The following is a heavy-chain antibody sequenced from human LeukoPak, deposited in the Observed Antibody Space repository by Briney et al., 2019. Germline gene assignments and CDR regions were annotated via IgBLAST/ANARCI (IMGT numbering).Heavy chain of an antibody. CDR1: GASVSSSH. D-gene: IGHD5-12*01. CDR3: SEGYLEPFDH. J-gene: IGHJ4*02. CDR2: LSYTGKT. V-gene: IGHV4-59*02. Sequence: PSETLSLTCLVSGASVSSSHWNWIRQFPGKGLEWIGCLSYTGKTDYNPSLTGRVTISLGTSKNQVSLKLRSVTAADTAVYYCSEGYLEPFDHWGQGILVTVSS.